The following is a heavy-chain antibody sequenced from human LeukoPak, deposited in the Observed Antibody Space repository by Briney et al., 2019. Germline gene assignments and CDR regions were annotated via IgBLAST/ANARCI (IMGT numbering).Heavy chain of an antibody. Sequence: SETLSLTCTVSGGSISSYYWSWIRQPPGKGLEWIGYIYYSGSTNYNPSLKSRVTISVDTSKNQFSLKLSSVTAADTAVYYCARGRYDSSGTIDYWGQGTLVTVSS. CDR1: GGSISSYY. CDR3: ARGRYDSSGTIDY. V-gene: IGHV4-59*01. CDR2: IYYSGST. D-gene: IGHD3-22*01. J-gene: IGHJ4*02.